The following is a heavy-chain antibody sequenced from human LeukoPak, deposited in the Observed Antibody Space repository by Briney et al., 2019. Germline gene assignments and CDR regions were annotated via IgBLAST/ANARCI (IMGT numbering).Heavy chain of an antibody. CDR3: AKLAARDTGEGY. CDR2: IYPRDGST. CDR1: GYTFTSNY. J-gene: IGHJ4*02. D-gene: IGHD6-6*01. Sequence: EASVKVSCKASGYTFTSNYIHWVRQAPGQGLEWMGMIYPRDGSTSYAQKFQGRVTVTRDTSTSTVHMELSSLRSEDTAIYYCAKLAARDTGEGYWGQGTLVTVSS. V-gene: IGHV1-46*01.